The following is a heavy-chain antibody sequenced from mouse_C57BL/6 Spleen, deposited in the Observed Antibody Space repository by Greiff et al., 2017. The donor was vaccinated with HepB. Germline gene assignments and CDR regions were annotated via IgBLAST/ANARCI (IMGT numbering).Heavy chain of an antibody. V-gene: IGHV1-19*01. J-gene: IGHJ2*01. CDR3: ARFDYYGSSDFDY. D-gene: IGHD1-1*01. Sequence: DVQLQESGPVLVKPGASVKMSCKASGYTFTDYYMNWVKQSHGKSLEWIGVINPYNGGTSYNQKFKGKATLTVDKSSSTAYMELNSLTSEDSAVYYCARFDYYGSSDFDYWGQGTTLTVSS. CDR1: GYTFTDYY. CDR2: INPYNGGT.